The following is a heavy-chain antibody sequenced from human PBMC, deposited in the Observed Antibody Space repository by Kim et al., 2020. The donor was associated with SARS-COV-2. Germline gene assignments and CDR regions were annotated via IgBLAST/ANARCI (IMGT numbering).Heavy chain of an antibody. V-gene: IGHV4-4*07. CDR2: IYTSGST. Sequence: SETLSLTCTVSAGSISNYFWSWIRQPAGKGLEWIGRIYTSGSTNYNTSLKSRVTMSVDTSKHQFSLKLSSVTAADTAVYFCARGYGSGSLHYYYGMDVWG. CDR1: AGSISNYF. D-gene: IGHD3-10*01. CDR3: ARGYGSGSLHYYYGMDV. J-gene: IGHJ6*01.